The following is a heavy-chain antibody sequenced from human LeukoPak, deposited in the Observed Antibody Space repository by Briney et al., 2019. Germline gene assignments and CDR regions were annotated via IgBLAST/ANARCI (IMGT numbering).Heavy chain of an antibody. Sequence: PGGSLRLSCAASGFTFDDYAMHWVRQAPGKGLEWVSGISWNSGSIGYADSVKGRFTISRDNAKNSLYLQMNSLGAEDTALYYCAKGAFSGSYYGYFDYWGQGTLVTVSS. D-gene: IGHD1-26*01. J-gene: IGHJ4*02. CDR2: ISWNSGSI. CDR1: GFTFDDYA. V-gene: IGHV3-9*01. CDR3: AKGAFSGSYYGYFDY.